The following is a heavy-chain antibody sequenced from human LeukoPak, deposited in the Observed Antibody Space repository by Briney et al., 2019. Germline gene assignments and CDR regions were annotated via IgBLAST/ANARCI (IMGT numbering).Heavy chain of an antibody. J-gene: IGHJ5*02. D-gene: IGHD5-12*01. CDR2: MIPFLGEV. CDR3: SPCGHAYDWFGP. Sequence: SVKVSCKAFGATLNIGHAFIWARQAPGQGLQSMGRMIPFLGEVNYAQNFQGRVSFTADRSTATMYMELKRLRLDDTAIYYCSPCGHAYDWFGPWGQGTLVTVSS. V-gene: IGHV1-69*04. CDR1: GATLNIGHA.